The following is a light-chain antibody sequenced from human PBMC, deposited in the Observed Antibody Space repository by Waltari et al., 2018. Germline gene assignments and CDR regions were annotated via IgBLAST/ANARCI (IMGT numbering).Light chain of an antibody. CDR1: QYIRNL. Sequence: WRGSQYIRNLIVWYQQKPGKAPNLLIYATSSLHSGVPSRYSGSGSGTDFSLTINSLQPEDFATYFCQQANSFPWTFGQGTKVEIK. V-gene: IGKV1-12*01. J-gene: IGKJ1*01. CDR3: QQANSFPWT. CDR2: ATS.